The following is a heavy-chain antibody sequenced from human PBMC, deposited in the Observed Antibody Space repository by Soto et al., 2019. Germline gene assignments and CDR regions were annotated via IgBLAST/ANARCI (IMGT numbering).Heavy chain of an antibody. D-gene: IGHD2-15*01. V-gene: IGHV1-3*01. CDR2: INAGNGNT. J-gene: IGHJ6*01. CDR3: AREGVRRYCSGGRCYGAIPRNYGLGV. Sequence: ASVKVSCKASGYTFTSYAMHWVRQAPGQRLEWMGWINAGNGNTKYSQKFQGRVTITRDTSASTAYMELSSLRSEDTAVYYCAREGVRRYCSGGRCYGAIPRNYGLGVWGQGNTVTVSS. CDR1: GYTFTSYA.